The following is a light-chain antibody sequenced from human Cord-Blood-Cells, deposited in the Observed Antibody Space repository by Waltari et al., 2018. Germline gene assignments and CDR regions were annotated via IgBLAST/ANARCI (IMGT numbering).Light chain of an antibody. J-gene: IGKJ4*01. CDR3: QQYDNLPT. V-gene: IGKV1-33*01. CDR2: DAS. Sequence: IEMTQYPSSLSASVPVRVTITCQASQDISNYLNWYQQKPGKAPKLLIYDASNLETGVPSRFSGSGSGTDFTFTISSLQPEDIATYYCQQYDNLPTFGGGTKVEIK. CDR1: QDISNY.